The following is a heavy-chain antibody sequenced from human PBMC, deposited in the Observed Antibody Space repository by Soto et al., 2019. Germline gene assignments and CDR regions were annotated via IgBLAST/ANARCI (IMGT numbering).Heavy chain of an antibody. J-gene: IGHJ4*02. D-gene: IGHD6-13*01. CDR3: ARGLRLEHSIAAADY. CDR2: INHSGST. V-gene: IGHV4-34*01. CDR1: GGSFSGYY. Sequence: SETLSLTCAVYGGSFSGYYWSWIRQPPGKGLEWIGEINHSGSTNYNPSLKSRVTISVDTSKNQFSLKLSSVTAADTAVYYCARGLRLEHSIAAADYWGQGTLVTVSS.